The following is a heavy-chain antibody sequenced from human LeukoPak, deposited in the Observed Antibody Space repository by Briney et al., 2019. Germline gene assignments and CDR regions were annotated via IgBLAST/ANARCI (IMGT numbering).Heavy chain of an antibody. CDR3: ARVRGYCSSNSCYTKPFFDY. J-gene: IGHJ4*02. CDR1: EYTFTSYG. Sequence: ASVKVSCKASEYTFTSYGITWVRQAPGQRLEWMGWISGYNGDTNYVQKLQGRVTMTTDTSTNTAYMELRSLRSDDTAVYYCARVRGYCSSNSCYTKPFFDYWGQGTLVTVSS. V-gene: IGHV1-18*01. D-gene: IGHD2-2*02. CDR2: ISGYNGDT.